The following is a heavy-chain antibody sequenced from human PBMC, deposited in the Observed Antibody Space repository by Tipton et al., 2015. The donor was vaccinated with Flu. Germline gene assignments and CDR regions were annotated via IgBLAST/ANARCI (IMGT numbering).Heavy chain of an antibody. CDR3: ARTTYDYTNFGTPGAYGMDV. V-gene: IGHV4-61*01. CDR2: IFYNGSA. J-gene: IGHJ6*02. D-gene: IGHD4-11*01. Sequence: TLSLTCTVSGGSITSSSYYWSWIRQPPGKGLEWIGYIFYNGSANYNPSLKSRVTISADSPKNQFSLMLTSVTAADTAVYYCARTTYDYTNFGTPGAYGMDVWGQGTTVTVS. CDR1: GGSITSSSYY.